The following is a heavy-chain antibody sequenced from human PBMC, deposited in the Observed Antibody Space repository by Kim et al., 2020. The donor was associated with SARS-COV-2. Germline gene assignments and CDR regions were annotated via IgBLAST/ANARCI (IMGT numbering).Heavy chain of an antibody. CDR3: ARTYGAFDI. D-gene: IGHD4-17*01. CDR2: IYYSGST. Sequence: SETLSLTCTVSGGSISSYYWSWIRQPPGKGLEWIGYIYYSGSTNYNPSLKSRVTISVDTSKNQFSLKLSSVTAVDTAVYYCARTYGAFDIWGQGTMVTVSS. V-gene: IGHV4-59*13. J-gene: IGHJ3*02. CDR1: GGSISSYY.